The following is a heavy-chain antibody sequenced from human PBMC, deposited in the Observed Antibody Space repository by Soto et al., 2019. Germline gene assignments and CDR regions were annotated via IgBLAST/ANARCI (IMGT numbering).Heavy chain of an antibody. Sequence: EVQLVESGGDLVQPGGSLRHFCAASGFTFSNYWMTWVRQAPGKGLEWVADIKQDGSEKYYVGSVRGRFTISRDNAKNSLYLHMNSLRAEDTAVYYCARDRGWADYWGQGTLVTVSS. J-gene: IGHJ4*02. D-gene: IGHD3-10*01. V-gene: IGHV3-7*01. CDR3: ARDRGWADY. CDR1: GFTFSNYW. CDR2: IKQDGSEK.